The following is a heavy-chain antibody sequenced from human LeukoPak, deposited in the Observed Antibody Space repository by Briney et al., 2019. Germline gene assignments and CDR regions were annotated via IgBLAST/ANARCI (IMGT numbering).Heavy chain of an antibody. CDR2: IYTSGST. J-gene: IGHJ4*02. CDR3: AREGRWGSYHIDY. V-gene: IGHV4-61*02. CDR1: GGSISSGSYY. D-gene: IGHD3-16*02. Sequence: PSQTLSLTCTVSGGSISSGSYYWSWIRQPAGKGLEWIGRIYTSGSTNYNPSLKSRVTMSVDTSKNQFSLKLSSVTAADTAVYYCAREGRWGSYHIDYWGQGTLVTVSS.